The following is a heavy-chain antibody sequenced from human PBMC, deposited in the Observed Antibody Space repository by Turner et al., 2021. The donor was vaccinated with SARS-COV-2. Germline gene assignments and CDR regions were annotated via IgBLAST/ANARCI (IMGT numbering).Heavy chain of an antibody. V-gene: IGHV4-59*02. J-gene: IGHJ4*02. CDR3: ARWNEGFDY. Sequence: QVQLQESGPGLLKPSEPLSPICTVSGGSVSPFYWGWIRQPPGKGLEWIGYIYHTGSVSYSPSLENRVTISEDTSKSQLALKLNSVTAADTAVYYCARWNEGFDYWGQGTLVTVSS. CDR2: IYHTGSV. CDR1: GGSVSPFY. D-gene: IGHD1-1*01.